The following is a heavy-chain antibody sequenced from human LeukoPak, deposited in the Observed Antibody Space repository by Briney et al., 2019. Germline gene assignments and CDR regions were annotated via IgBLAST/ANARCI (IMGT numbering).Heavy chain of an antibody. CDR1: GGSISSSSYY. Sequence: PSETLSLTCTVSGGSISSSSYYWGWIRQPPGKGLEGIGSIYYSGSTYYNPSLKSRVTISVDTSKNQFSLKLSSVTAADTAVYYCARAGDSSGWTRSDYWGQGTLVTVSS. CDR3: ARAGDSSGWTRSDY. CDR2: IYYSGST. V-gene: IGHV4-39*07. J-gene: IGHJ4*02. D-gene: IGHD6-19*01.